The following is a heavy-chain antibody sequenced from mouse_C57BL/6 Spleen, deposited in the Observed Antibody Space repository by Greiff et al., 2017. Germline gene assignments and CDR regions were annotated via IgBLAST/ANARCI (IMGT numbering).Heavy chain of an antibody. V-gene: IGHV1-64*01. J-gene: IGHJ3*01. CDR2: IHPNSGST. CDR1: GYTFTSYW. CDR3: ARDDYDREFAY. Sequence: QVQLQQPGAELVKPGASVKLSCKASGYTFTSYWMHWVKQRPGQGLEWIGMIHPNSGSTNYNEKFKSKATLTVDKSSSTAYMQLSSLTSEDSAVYYCARDDYDREFAYWGQGTLVTVSA. D-gene: IGHD2-4*01.